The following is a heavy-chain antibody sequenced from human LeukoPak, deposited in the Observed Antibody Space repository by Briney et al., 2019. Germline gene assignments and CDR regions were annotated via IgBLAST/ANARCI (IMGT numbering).Heavy chain of an antibody. CDR1: GYSFTSYW. V-gene: IGHV5-51*01. Sequence: GESLKISCKGSGYSFTSYWIGWVRQMPGKGLEWMGIIYPADSDTRYSPSFQGQVTISADKSISTAYLQWSSLKASDTAMYYCARLSYYDRRGYGAFDIWGQGTMVAVSS. J-gene: IGHJ3*02. CDR2: IYPADSDT. CDR3: ARLSYYDRRGYGAFDI. D-gene: IGHD3-22*01.